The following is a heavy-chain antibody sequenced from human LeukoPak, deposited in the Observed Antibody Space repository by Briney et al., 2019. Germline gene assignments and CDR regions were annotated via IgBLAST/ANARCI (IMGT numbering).Heavy chain of an antibody. V-gene: IGHV3-23*01. CDR1: GFTFSNYA. J-gene: IGHJ5*02. CDR3: ARVERYCSSTSCYGPDNWFDP. Sequence: GGSLRLSCAASGFTFSNYAMSWVRQAPGKGLEWVSAISGGGTSTSHADSVKGRFTISRDNAKNSLYLQMNSLRAEDTAVYYCARVERYCSSTSCYGPDNWFDPWGQGTLVTVSS. CDR2: ISGGGTST. D-gene: IGHD2-2*01.